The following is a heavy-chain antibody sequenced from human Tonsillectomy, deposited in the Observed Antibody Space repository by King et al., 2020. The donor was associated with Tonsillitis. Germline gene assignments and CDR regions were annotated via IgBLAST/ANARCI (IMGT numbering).Heavy chain of an antibody. CDR1: GFTFSGYW. V-gene: IGHV3-74*01. CDR3: AREYYGFWSGYYYDS. CDR2: INRDGSST. D-gene: IGHD3-3*01. J-gene: IGHJ4*02. Sequence: QLVESGGGLVQPGGSLRLSCAVSGFTFSGYWMHWVRQAPGKGLVWVSRINRDGSSTSYADSVKGRFTISRDNAKNTLYLQTNSLRVEDTAVYYCAREYYGFWSGYYYDSWGQGILVTVSS.